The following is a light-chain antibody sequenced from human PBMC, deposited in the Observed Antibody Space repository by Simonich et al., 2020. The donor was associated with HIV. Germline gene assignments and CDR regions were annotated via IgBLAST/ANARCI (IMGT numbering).Light chain of an antibody. Sequence: QSVLTQPPSVSGAPGQRVTISCSGRSSNIGADYDVQWYPQLPGGAPKLLIKGNTNRPAGVPDRFSGSKSGTSASLAITGLQAEDEADYYCQSYDSSLRAVVFGGGTKMTVL. CDR1: SSNIGADYD. CDR3: QSYDSSLRAVV. V-gene: IGLV1-40*01. J-gene: IGLJ2*01. CDR2: GNT.